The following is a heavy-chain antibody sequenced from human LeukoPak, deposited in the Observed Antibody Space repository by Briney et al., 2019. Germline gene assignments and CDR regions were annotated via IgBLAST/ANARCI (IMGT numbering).Heavy chain of an antibody. J-gene: IGHJ4*02. D-gene: IGHD1-26*01. CDR2: INPNNGDT. CDR3: VREITRATTYFDS. Sequence: GASVKVSCKAFGYTFTDYYVHWVRQAPGQGLEWMGRINPNNGDTNYAQKFPGRVTLTRDTSIGTAYMELSSLRSDDTAMYYCVREITRATTYFDSWGQGTLVTVSS. V-gene: IGHV1-2*06. CDR1: GYTFTDYY.